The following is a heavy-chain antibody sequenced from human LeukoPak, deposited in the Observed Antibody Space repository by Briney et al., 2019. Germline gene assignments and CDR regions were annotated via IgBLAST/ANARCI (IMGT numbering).Heavy chain of an antibody. CDR2: ISSSSSYI. D-gene: IGHD2-15*01. V-gene: IGHV3-21*01. Sequence: GGSLRLSCAASGFTFSSYSMNWVRQAPGTGLEWVSSISSSSSYIYYADSVKGRFTISRDNAKNSLYLQMNSLRAEDTAVYYCAREVLGYCSGGSCYSGGDYWGQGTLVTVSS. J-gene: IGHJ4*02. CDR3: AREVLGYCSGGSCYSGGDY. CDR1: GFTFSSYS.